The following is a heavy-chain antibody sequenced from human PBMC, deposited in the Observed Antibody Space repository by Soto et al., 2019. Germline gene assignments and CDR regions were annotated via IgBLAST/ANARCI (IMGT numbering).Heavy chain of an antibody. CDR3: ARGRHYGMDV. CDR2: IDSDGSST. CDR1: GFTFGSYW. J-gene: IGHJ6*02. V-gene: IGHV3-74*01. Sequence: PGGSLRLSCAAPGFTFGSYWMNWVRQAPGKGLVWVSRIDSDGSSTTYADSVKGRFTTSRDNAKNTLYLQMSSLRVEDTAVYYCARGRHYGMDVWGQGTTVTVSS.